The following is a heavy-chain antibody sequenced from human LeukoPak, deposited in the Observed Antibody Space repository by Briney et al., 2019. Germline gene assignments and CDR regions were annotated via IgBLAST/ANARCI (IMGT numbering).Heavy chain of an antibody. CDR2: IYYSGST. CDR1: GGSISSHY. V-gene: IGHV4-59*11. J-gene: IGHJ5*02. D-gene: IGHD3-10*01. Sequence: SETLSLTCTVSGGSISSHYWSWIRQPPGKGLEWIGYIYYSGSTNYNPSLKSRVTISVDTSKNQFSLKLSSVTAADTAMYYCARFHYGSGSYYGRWFDPWGQGTLVTVSS. CDR3: ARFHYGSGSYYGRWFDP.